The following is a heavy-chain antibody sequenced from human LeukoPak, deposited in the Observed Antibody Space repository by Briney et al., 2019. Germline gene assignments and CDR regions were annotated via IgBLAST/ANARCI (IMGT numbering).Heavy chain of an antibody. Sequence: GGSLRLSCAASGFTFSSYSMNWVRQAPGKGLEWVSSISSSSSYIYYADSMKGRFTISRDNAKKSLYLQMNSLRAEDTALYYCAKDSSYYGSGSSVRFDYWGQGTLVTVSS. CDR2: ISSSSSYI. J-gene: IGHJ4*02. V-gene: IGHV3-21*04. CDR1: GFTFSSYS. CDR3: AKDSSYYGSGSSVRFDY. D-gene: IGHD3-10*01.